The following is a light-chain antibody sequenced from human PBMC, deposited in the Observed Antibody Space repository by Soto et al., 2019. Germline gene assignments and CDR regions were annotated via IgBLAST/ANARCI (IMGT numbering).Light chain of an antibody. J-gene: IGKJ1*01. Sequence: EIVMTQSPATLSVSPGERATLSCRASQSVSSNLAWYQQKPGQAPRLLIYGASTRATGIPARFSGSGSGTEFTLTISSLQSEDFAVYYCQKYNNWPRTFGPWTTVEIK. CDR3: QKYNNWPRT. CDR1: QSVSSN. V-gene: IGKV3-15*01. CDR2: GAS.